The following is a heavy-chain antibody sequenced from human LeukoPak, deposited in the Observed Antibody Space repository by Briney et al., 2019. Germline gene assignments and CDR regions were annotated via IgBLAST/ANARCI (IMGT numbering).Heavy chain of an antibody. Sequence: GGSLRLSCAASGFTFSRYGMSWVRQAPGKGLEWVANIKEDGGEMYYVDSVKGRFIISRDNSKNTLYLQMNSLRAEDTAVYYCAKGRWFQADHFDYWGQGTLVTVSS. CDR1: GFTFSRYG. CDR2: IKEDGGEM. CDR3: AKGRWFQADHFDY. V-gene: IGHV3-7*03. D-gene: IGHD3-10*01. J-gene: IGHJ4*02.